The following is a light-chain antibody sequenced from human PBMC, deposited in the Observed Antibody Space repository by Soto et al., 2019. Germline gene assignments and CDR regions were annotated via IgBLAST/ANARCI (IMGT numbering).Light chain of an antibody. CDR2: GAS. Sequence: EIVMTQSPATLSVSPGENATLSCRASHSISNSLAWDQLKPGQAPRLLIYGASTRATDIPARFSGSGSGTEFILTSSSLQSEDFAVYYCQQYNDWYTFGQGTKLEIK. CDR3: QQYNDWYT. CDR1: HSISNS. J-gene: IGKJ2*01. V-gene: IGKV3-15*01.